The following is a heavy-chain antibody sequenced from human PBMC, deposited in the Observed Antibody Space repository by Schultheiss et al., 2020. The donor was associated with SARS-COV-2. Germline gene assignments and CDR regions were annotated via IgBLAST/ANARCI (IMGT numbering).Heavy chain of an antibody. Sequence: GGSLRLSFAASGFTFSSYSMNWVRQAPGKGLEWVANIKQDGSEKKYVDSVKGRFTISRDNAKNSLYLQMNSLRVEDTAVYYCARALYYFDYWGQGTLVTVSS. CDR3: ARALYYFDY. CDR2: IKQDGSEK. CDR1: GFTFSSYS. V-gene: IGHV3-7*03. J-gene: IGHJ4*02.